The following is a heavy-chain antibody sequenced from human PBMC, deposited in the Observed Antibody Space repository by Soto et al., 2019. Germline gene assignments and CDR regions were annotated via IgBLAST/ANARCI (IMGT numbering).Heavy chain of an antibody. CDR1: GFTFDNAW. CDR3: TTDRGHMYDFDY. Sequence: EVQLVEPGGGLVKPGGSLRLSCAASGFTFDNAWMSWVRQAPGKGLEWVGRIKSKTDGGTADYAAPVKGRFTISRDDSKNTLLLQMNSLKTEYTAVYYCTTDRGHMYDFDYWGQGTLVPVSS. D-gene: IGHD2-8*01. J-gene: IGHJ4*02. V-gene: IGHV3-15*01. CDR2: IKSKTDGGTA.